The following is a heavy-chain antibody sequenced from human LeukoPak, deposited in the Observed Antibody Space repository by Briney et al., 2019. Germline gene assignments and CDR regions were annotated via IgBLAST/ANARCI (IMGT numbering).Heavy chain of an antibody. CDR3: ARDLGYCSGGSCYPRGFDY. V-gene: IGHV3-33*08. CDR1: GFTVSSNY. Sequence: GGSLRLSCAASGFTVSSNYMSWVRQAPGKGLEWVAVIWYDGSNKYYADSVKGRFTISKDNSKNTLYLQMNSLRAEDTAVYYCARDLGYCSGGSCYPRGFDYWGQGTLVTVSS. J-gene: IGHJ4*02. CDR2: IWYDGSNK. D-gene: IGHD2-15*01.